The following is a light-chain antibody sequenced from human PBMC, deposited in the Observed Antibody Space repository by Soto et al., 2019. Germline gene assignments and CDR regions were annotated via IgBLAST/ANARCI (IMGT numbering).Light chain of an antibody. CDR2: AVS. Sequence: QSVLTQPPAASGSPGQSVTIACTGTSSDVGYYNYVSWYQQPPGKAPKLIIYAVSKRPSGVPNRFSGSKSGNTASLTVSGLQAEDEADYFFTSYAGDNNFVIFGGGTKVTVL. CDR1: SSDVGYYNY. V-gene: IGLV2-8*01. J-gene: IGLJ2*01. CDR3: TSYAGDNNFVI.